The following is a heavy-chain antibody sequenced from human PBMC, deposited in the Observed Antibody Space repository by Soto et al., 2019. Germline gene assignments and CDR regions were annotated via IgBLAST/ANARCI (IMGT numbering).Heavy chain of an antibody. Sequence: SETLSLTCAVYGGSFSGYYWSWIRQPPGKGLEWIGEINHSGSTNYNPSLKSRVTISVDTSKNQFSLKLSSVTAADTAVCYCASAYSSRKTDFDYWGQGTLVTVSS. CDR2: INHSGST. V-gene: IGHV4-34*01. J-gene: IGHJ4*02. D-gene: IGHD6-13*01. CDR1: GGSFSGYY. CDR3: ASAYSSRKTDFDY.